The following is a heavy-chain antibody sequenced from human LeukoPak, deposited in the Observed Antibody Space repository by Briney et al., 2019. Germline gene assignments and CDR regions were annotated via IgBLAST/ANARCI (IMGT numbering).Heavy chain of an antibody. D-gene: IGHD2-2*01. CDR3: ARALRDIVVVPAATLYYFDY. CDR2: MNPNSGNT. V-gene: IGHV1-8*03. Sequence: GASVKVSCKASGYTFTSYDINWVRQATGQGLEWMGWMNPNSGNTGYAQKFQGRVTITRNTSISTAYMELSSLRSEDTAVYYCARALRDIVVVPAATLYYFDYWGQGTLVTVPS. CDR1: GYTFTSYD. J-gene: IGHJ4*02.